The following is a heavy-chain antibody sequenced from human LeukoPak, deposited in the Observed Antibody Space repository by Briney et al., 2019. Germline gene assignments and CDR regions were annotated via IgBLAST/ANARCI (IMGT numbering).Heavy chain of an antibody. CDR1: GFTFSNYD. CDR3: ASLGSSWYIIN. D-gene: IGHD6-13*01. J-gene: IGHJ4*02. CDR2: IWHDGSNK. V-gene: IGHV3-33*01. Sequence: PGGSLRLSCAASGFTFSNYDMHWVRQAPGKGLEWVAIIWHDGSNKYYADSVKGRFTISRDNSKNTLYLQMSSLRAEDTAVYYCASLGSSWYIINWGQGTLVTVSS.